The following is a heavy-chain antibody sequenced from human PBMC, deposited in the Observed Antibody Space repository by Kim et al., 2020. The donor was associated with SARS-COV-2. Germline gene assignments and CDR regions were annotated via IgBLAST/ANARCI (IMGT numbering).Heavy chain of an antibody. CDR1: GFTFTDYW. J-gene: IGHJ4*02. Sequence: GGSLRLSCAASGFTFTDYWIHWVRQIPGKGLVWVSSVGGDGGSRYYADSVKGRFTTSRDNAKNMVYLQMNSLRVDDTAIYYCTSIFEYLGQGALVTVSA. CDR2: VGGDGGSR. D-gene: IGHD3-3*02. CDR3: TSIFEY. V-gene: IGHV3-74*01.